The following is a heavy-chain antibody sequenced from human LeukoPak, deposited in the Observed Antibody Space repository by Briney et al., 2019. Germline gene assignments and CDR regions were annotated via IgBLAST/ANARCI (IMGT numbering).Heavy chain of an antibody. D-gene: IGHD3-9*01. CDR1: GYSISSDHY. J-gene: IGHJ4*02. V-gene: IGHV4-38-2*02. CDR2: FYHSENT. CDR3: TRQSPKLTGDVDC. Sequence: PSETLSLTCTVSGYSISSDHYWGWIRQSPGKGLEWIGSFYHSENTYYNPSLKSRVTISKDTSKNQFFLRLSSVTDADTAVYYCTRQSPKLTGDVDCWGQGTLVTVSS.